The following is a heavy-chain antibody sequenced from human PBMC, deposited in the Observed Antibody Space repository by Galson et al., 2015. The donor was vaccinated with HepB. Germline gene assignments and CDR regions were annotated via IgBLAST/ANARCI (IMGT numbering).Heavy chain of an antibody. Sequence: SLRLSCAASGFTFSSYAMHWVRQAPGKGLEWVAVISYDGSNKYYADSVKGRFTISRDNSKNTLYLQMNSLRAEDTAVYYCARGEQLERVGGEFICFDYWGQGTLVTVSS. V-gene: IGHV3-30-3*01. D-gene: IGHD1-1*01. CDR2: ISYDGSNK. J-gene: IGHJ4*02. CDR1: GFTFSSYA. CDR3: ARGEQLERVGGEFICFDY.